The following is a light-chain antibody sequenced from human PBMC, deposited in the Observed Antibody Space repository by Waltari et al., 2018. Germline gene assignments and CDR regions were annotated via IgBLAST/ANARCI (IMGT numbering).Light chain of an antibody. CDR2: DDT. CDR3: HVWDTSGDPVV. CDR1: NIGRRT. V-gene: IGLV3-21*02. J-gene: IGLJ2*01. Sequence: SFVLTQPPSVSVAPGQTASIPCGGNNIGRRTVHWYQQRPGQAPVLVVYDDTDRPSGIPERFSGSNSGDTATLTSSRVEAGDEADYYCHVWDTSGDPVVFGGGTKLTVL.